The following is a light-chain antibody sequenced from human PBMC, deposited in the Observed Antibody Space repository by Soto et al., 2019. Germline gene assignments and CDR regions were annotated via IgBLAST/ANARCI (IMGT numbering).Light chain of an antibody. CDR3: QQYGSSPIP. V-gene: IGKV3-15*01. J-gene: IGKJ5*01. Sequence: EVVLTQSPATLSVSPGERATLSRSASQTVSRSLAWYQQKPGQAPRLLIYGASTRATGVPGRFSGSGSWTDFTLTISSLQSEDFAVYYCQQYGSSPIPFGQGTRVEIK. CDR1: QTVSRS. CDR2: GAS.